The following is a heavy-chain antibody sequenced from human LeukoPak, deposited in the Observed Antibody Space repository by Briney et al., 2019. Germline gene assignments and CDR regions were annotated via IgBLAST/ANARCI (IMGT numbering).Heavy chain of an antibody. CDR1: GFTFSHHG. J-gene: IGHJ5*02. Sequence: GGSLRLSCAASGFTFSHHGMNWVRQAPGKGLEWVSGVGPSGARTYYADSVKGRFTVSRDNSKNMVFLQMNSLRAEDTAVYYCAKDYYDSSGHNWFDPWGQGTLVTVSS. CDR3: AKDYYDSSGHNWFDP. CDR2: VGPSGART. V-gene: IGHV3-23*01. D-gene: IGHD3-22*01.